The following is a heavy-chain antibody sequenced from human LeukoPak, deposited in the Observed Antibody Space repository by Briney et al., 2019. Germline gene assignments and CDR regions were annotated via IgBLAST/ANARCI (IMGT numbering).Heavy chain of an antibody. D-gene: IGHD1-26*01. CDR3: ARGQGVVGATTRGYFGY. J-gene: IGHJ4*02. V-gene: IGHV3-23*01. Sequence: GGSLRLSCAASGFTFHGYPMTWVRQAPGKGLEWVSTISGSGLSTYYADSVKGRFSISRDNSDQTLYLQMSSVRADDTAVYYCARGQGVVGATTRGYFGYWGQGALVTVSS. CDR1: GFTFHGYP. CDR2: ISGSGLST.